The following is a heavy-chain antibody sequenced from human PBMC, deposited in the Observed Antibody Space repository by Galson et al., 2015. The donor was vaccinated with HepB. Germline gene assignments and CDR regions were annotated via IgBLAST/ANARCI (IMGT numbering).Heavy chain of an antibody. CDR3: AKVFPEKTDGWYRQALYYFDA. CDR1: DSTFSSYT. Sequence: SLRLSCAASDSTFSSYTMNWVRQTPGKGLQWVSAITPSGDNTYSADSMKGRFTISRDNSQNTLFLQMNSLRADDTAIYFCAKVFPEKTDGWYRQALYYFDAWGQGTRVTVSS. J-gene: IGHJ4*02. V-gene: IGHV3-23*01. D-gene: IGHD6-19*01. CDR2: ITPSGDNT.